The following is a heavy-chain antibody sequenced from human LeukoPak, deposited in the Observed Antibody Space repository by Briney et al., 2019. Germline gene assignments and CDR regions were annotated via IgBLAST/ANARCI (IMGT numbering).Heavy chain of an antibody. J-gene: IGHJ4*02. Sequence: GGSLRLSCAASGFTFSSYAMSWVRQAPGKGLEWVGRIKSKTDGGTTDYAAPVKGRFTISRDDSKNTLYLQMNSLKTEDTAVYYCTTDRYYYGSSGYYYDVAYWGQGTLVTVSS. CDR3: TTDRYYYGSSGYYYDVAY. D-gene: IGHD3-22*01. V-gene: IGHV3-15*01. CDR2: IKSKTDGGTT. CDR1: GFTFSSYA.